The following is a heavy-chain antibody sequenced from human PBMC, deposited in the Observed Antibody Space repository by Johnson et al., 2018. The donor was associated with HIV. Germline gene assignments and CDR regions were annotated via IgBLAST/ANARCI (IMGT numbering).Heavy chain of an antibody. CDR3: ARGKYYYDSSGYYGPKTNNGAFDI. J-gene: IGHJ3*02. CDR2: IGTAGDT. Sequence: EVQLVVSGGGLVQPGGSLRLSCAASGFTFSSYDMHWVRQATGKGLEWVSAIGTAGDTYYEDSVKGRFTISRDNSKNTLYLQMNSLRAEDTAVYYCARGKYYYDSSGYYGPKTNNGAFDIWGQGTMVTVSS. CDR1: GFTFSSYD. V-gene: IGHV3-13*01. D-gene: IGHD3-22*01.